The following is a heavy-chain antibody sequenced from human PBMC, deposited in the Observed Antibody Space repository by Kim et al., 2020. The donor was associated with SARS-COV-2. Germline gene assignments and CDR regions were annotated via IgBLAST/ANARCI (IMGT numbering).Heavy chain of an antibody. V-gene: IGHV3-73*01. Sequence: GGSLRLSCAASGFTFSGSTMHWVRQASGKGLEWVGRIRNRTKSYATKYGASVEGRFIISRDDSKNTAYLQMNSLKTEDTAVYYCARFERKDGYNFDWGQGALVTVSS. J-gene: IGHJ4*02. CDR1: GFTFSGST. CDR3: ARFERKDGYNFD. CDR2: IRNRTKSYAT. D-gene: IGHD5-12*01.